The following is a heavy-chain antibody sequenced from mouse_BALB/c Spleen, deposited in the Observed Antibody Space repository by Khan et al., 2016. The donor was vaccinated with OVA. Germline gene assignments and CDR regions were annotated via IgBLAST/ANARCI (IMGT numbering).Heavy chain of an antibody. D-gene: IGHD4-1*01. CDR2: INPYNGGT. J-gene: IGHJ2*01. CDR3: ARENWQSYYFDY. CDR1: GYIFTNYV. Sequence: VQLKQSGPELGKPGASVKMSCKPSGYIFTNYVLHWVKQKPGQGLEWIGYINPYNGGTKYNEKFKGKATLASDNSSITAYLELSSLTSEDSADYYSARENWQSYYFDYWGQGTTLTLSA. V-gene: IGHV1S136*01.